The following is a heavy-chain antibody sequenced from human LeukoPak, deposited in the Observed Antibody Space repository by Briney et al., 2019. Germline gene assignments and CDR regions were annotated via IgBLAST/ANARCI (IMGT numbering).Heavy chain of an antibody. CDR1: GFTFSSFG. CDR2: IWFDGTNK. J-gene: IGHJ4*02. V-gene: IGHV3-33*06. Sequence: GGSLRLSCAASGFTFSSFGMHWVRRAPGKGLEWVAVIWFDGTNKYYADSVKGRFTISRDNSKKTLYLQMNSLRAEDVAVYYCAEDQYDILTGTTYYFDYWGQGTLVTVSS. CDR3: AEDQYDILTGTTYYFDY. D-gene: IGHD3-9*01.